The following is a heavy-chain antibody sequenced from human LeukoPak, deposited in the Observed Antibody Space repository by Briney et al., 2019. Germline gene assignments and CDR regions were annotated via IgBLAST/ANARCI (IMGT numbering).Heavy chain of an antibody. Sequence: GGSLRLSCAASGFTFSSLWMSWVRQAPGKGLEWVANIKQDGSEKYYVDSVKGRFTISRDNAKNSLFLQMNSLRAEDTAMYYCASCLGVVVNDYWGQGTLVTVSS. V-gene: IGHV3-7*01. J-gene: IGHJ4*02. CDR1: GFTFSSLW. CDR2: IKQDGSEK. CDR3: ASCLGVVVNDY. D-gene: IGHD2-15*01.